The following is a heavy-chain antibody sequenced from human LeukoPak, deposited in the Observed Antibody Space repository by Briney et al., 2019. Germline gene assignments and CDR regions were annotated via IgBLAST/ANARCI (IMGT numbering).Heavy chain of an antibody. J-gene: IGHJ4*02. CDR1: GYTFTSYG. D-gene: IGHD1-1*01. V-gene: IGHV1-18*01. CDR2: ISAYNGNT. Sequence: ASVKVSCKASGYTFTSYGISWVRQAPGQGLEWMGWISAYNGNTNYAQKLQGRVTMTTDTSTSTAYMELRSLRSDDTAVYYCARDKAQLERRTHFDYWGQGTLVTVYS. CDR3: ARDKAQLERRTHFDY.